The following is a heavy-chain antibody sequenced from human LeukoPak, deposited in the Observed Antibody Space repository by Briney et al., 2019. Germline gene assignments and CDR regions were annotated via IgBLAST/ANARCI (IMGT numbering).Heavy chain of an antibody. V-gene: IGHV4-4*07. CDR1: GRSITGYY. CDR2: IYTSGST. Sequence: PSETLSLTCAVSGRSITGYYWSWLRQPAGKGLEWIGRIYTSGSTNYNPSLKSRVTMSVDTSKNQFSLNLSSAPTADTAVLYCASQGGVVASKPDLFNPWGQGTLVTVSS. CDR3: ASQGGVVASKPDLFNP. D-gene: IGHD2-15*01. J-gene: IGHJ5*02.